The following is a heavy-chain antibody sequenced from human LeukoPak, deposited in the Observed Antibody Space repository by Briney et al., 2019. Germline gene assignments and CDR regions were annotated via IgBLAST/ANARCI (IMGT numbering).Heavy chain of an antibody. D-gene: IGHD1-26*01. V-gene: IGHV4-39*01. CDR1: GGSISSSSYY. CDR2: IYYSGST. CDR3: AGSRRRGDWFDP. J-gene: IGHJ5*02. Sequence: SETLSLTCTVSGGSISSSSYYWGWIRQPPGKGLEWIGSIYYSGSTYYNPSLKSRVTISVDTSKNQFSLKLSSVTAADTAVYYCAGSRRRGDWFDPWGQGTLVTVSS.